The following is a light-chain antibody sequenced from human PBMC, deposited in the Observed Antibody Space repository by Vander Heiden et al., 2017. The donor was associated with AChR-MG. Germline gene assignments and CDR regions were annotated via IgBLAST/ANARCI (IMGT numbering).Light chain of an antibody. CDR3: QVWDSSSDPPRV. CDR2: DDS. Sequence: SYVLTQPPSVSVAPGQTARMTGGGNNIGRKSVHWYQQKPGQAPVLVVYDDSDRPSGIPERFSGSNSGNTATLTISRVEAGDEADYYCQVWDSSSDPPRVFGGGTKLTVL. J-gene: IGLJ3*02. CDR1: NIGRKS. V-gene: IGLV3-21*02.